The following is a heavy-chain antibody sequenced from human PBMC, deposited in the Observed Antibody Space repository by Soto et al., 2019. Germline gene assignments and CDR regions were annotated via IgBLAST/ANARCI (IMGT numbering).Heavy chain of an antibody. Sequence: GGSLRVSCAAAGFTFSSYGRHWVRQAPGKGLEWVAVISYDGSNKYYADSVKGRFTISRDNSKNTLYLQMNSLRAEDTAVYYCAKDQAYCGGDCYSAAFDYWGQGTLVTVSS. CDR3: AKDQAYCGGDCYSAAFDY. CDR2: ISYDGSNK. J-gene: IGHJ4*02. CDR1: GFTFSSYG. V-gene: IGHV3-30*18. D-gene: IGHD2-21*02.